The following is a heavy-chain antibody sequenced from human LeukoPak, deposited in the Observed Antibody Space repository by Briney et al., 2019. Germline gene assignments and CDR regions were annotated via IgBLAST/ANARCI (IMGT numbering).Heavy chain of an antibody. CDR1: GFTFSNYG. CDR2: IRYDGNNE. Sequence: GGSLRLSCAASGFTFSNYGIHWVRQAPGKGLEWVAFIRYDGNNEYYADSVKGRFTISRDNSKNTLYLQMNSLRAEDTAVYYCAKDDCSSTTCPTSLWGQGTLVTVSS. V-gene: IGHV3-30*02. CDR3: AKDDCSSTTCPTSL. J-gene: IGHJ4*02. D-gene: IGHD2-2*01.